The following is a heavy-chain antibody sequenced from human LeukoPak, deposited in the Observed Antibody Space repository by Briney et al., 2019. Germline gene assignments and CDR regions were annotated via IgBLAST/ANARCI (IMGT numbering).Heavy chain of an antibody. CDR2: IYPGDSDT. V-gene: IGHV5-51*01. J-gene: IGHJ4*02. D-gene: IGHD3-10*01. CDR1: RYSFTSYS. Sequence: VESLKISSDGSRYSFTSYSSCCVRQMPGKSLEWMGIIYPGDSDTQYRPSFQGQVTISADKSISTACLQWSSLEGSDTAMYYCARRDYYASYYFDYWGQGTLVTVSS. CDR3: ARRDYYASYYFDY.